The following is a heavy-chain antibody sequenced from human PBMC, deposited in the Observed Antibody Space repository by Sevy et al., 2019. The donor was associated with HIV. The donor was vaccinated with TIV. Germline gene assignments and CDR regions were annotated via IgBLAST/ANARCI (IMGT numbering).Heavy chain of an antibody. Sequence: GGYLRLSCAASGFTFSDYYMSWIRQAPGKGLEWVSYISSSGSTIYYADSVKGRFTISRDNAKNSLYLQMNSLRAEDTAVYYCATESSLYYYYYGMDVWGQGTTVTVSS. CDR2: ISSSGSTI. V-gene: IGHV3-11*01. CDR1: GFTFSDYY. J-gene: IGHJ6*02. D-gene: IGHD2-2*01. CDR3: ATESSLYYYYYGMDV.